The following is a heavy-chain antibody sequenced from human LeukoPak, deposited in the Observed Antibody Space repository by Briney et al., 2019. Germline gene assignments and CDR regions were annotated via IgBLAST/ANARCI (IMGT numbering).Heavy chain of an antibody. J-gene: IGHJ5*02. Sequence: GASVKVSCKASGGTFSSYAISWVRQAPGQGLEWMGGIIPIFGTANYAQKFQGRVTITTDESTSTAYMELSSLRSEDTAVYYCARGYSSSPGEWFDPWGQGTLVTVSS. D-gene: IGHD6-6*01. V-gene: IGHV1-69*05. CDR2: IIPIFGTA. CDR1: GGTFSSYA. CDR3: ARGYSSSPGEWFDP.